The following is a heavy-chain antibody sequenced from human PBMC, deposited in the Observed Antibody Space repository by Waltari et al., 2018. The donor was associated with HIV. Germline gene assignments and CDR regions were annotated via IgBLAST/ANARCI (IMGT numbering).Heavy chain of an antibody. Sequence: QVHLQQSGPGLVKPSPTLSLTYALSRDRVPSNSAAWTWIRQSPSRGLEWLGRTYDRSKWYNDYAVSVKSRITINPDTSKNQFSLQLNSVTPEDTAVYYCARDWGDWGMDVWGQGTTVTVSS. V-gene: IGHV6-1*01. D-gene: IGHD3-16*01. J-gene: IGHJ6*02. CDR3: ARDWGDWGMDV. CDR2: TYDRSKWYN. CDR1: RDRVPSNSAA.